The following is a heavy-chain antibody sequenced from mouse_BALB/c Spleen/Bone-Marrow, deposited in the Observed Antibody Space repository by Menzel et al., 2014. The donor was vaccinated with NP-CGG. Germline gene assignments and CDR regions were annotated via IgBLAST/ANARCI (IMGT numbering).Heavy chain of an antibody. CDR1: GFSLTTYG. V-gene: IGHV2-6*02. Sequence: VKVVESGPGLVAPSQSLSITYTVSGFSLTTYGVHWVRQPPGKGLEWLVVIWSDGNTTYNSALKSRLSISKDNSKSQVFLKMNSLQTDDTAMYYCARNPYGNYAMDYWGQGTSVTVSS. CDR2: IWSDGNT. J-gene: IGHJ4*01. CDR3: ARNPYGNYAMDY. D-gene: IGHD2-10*02.